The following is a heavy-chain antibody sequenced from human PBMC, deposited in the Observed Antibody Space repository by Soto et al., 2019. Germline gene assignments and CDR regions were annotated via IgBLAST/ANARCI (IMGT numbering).Heavy chain of an antibody. CDR2: IYYSGST. CDR3: ARESPYCSGGSCYDY. Sequence: QVQLQESGPGLVKPSQTLSLTCTVSGGSISSGGYYWSCIRQHPGKGLEWIGYIYYSGSTYYNPSLKSRVTISVDTSKNQFSLKLSSVTAADTAVYYCARESPYCSGGSCYDYWGQGTLVTVS. V-gene: IGHV4-31*03. J-gene: IGHJ4*02. CDR1: GGSISSGGYY. D-gene: IGHD2-15*01.